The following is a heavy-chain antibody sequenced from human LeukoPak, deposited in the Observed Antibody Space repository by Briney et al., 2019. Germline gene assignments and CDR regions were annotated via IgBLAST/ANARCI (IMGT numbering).Heavy chain of an antibody. CDR2: IYSSGTT. D-gene: IGHD1-26*01. V-gene: IGHV4-4*07. CDR3: ARMYSGTYGGIDY. CDR1: GGPISSYY. Sequence: SETLSLTCTVSGGPISSYYWRWIRQPAGKGLEWIGRIYSSGTTNYNPSLKSRVTMSVDTSKNQFSLKVSSVTAADTAMYYCARMYSGTYGGIDYWGQGTLVTVSS. J-gene: IGHJ4*02.